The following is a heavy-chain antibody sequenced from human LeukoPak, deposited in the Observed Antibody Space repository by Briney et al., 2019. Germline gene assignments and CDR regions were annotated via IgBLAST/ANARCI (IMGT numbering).Heavy chain of an antibody. J-gene: IGHJ4*02. D-gene: IGHD2-15*01. Sequence: GGSLRLSCAVSGFTFSSYAMSWVRQAPGKGLEWVSAISGSGGSTYYADSVKGRFTISRDNSKNTLYLQMNSLRAEDTAVYYCANPGKYCSGGSCPPPGSSGWYGGGDYWGQGTLVTVSS. CDR3: ANPGKYCSGGSCPPPGSSGWYGGGDY. CDR2: ISGSGGST. CDR1: GFTFSSYA. V-gene: IGHV3-23*01.